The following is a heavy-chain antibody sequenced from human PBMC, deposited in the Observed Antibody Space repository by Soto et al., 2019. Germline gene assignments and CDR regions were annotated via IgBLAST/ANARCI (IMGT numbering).Heavy chain of an antibody. Sequence: PAETLSLTCAVSVVSISSGNWWTGVRQSPQRGLEYIGEIFHDGTANYYPSFERRVAISVDTSKNQFSLKLTSVTAADTAIYFCARLVYDTRLNYMYFDFWGQGTLVTVSS. CDR2: IFHDGTA. J-gene: IGHJ4*02. V-gene: IGHV4-4*01. CDR3: ARLVYDTRLNYMYFDF. CDR1: VVSISSGNW. D-gene: IGHD3-10*01.